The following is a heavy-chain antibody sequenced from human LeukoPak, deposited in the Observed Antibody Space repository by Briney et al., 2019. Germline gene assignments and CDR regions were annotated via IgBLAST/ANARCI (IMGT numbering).Heavy chain of an antibody. V-gene: IGHV3-66*01. Sequence: PGGSLRLSCAASGFTVSSNYMSWVRQAPGKGLEWVSIIYSGGSTYYADSVKGRFTISRDSSKNTLHPQMNSLRAEDTAVYYCARCLLVQGYYYGMDVWGQGTTVTVSS. CDR3: ARCLLVQGYYYGMDV. D-gene: IGHD3-3*01. CDR1: GFTVSSNY. CDR2: IYSGGST. J-gene: IGHJ6*02.